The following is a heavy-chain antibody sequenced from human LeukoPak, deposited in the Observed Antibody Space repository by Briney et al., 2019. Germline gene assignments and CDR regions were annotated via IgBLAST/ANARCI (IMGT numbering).Heavy chain of an antibody. D-gene: IGHD4-17*01. V-gene: IGHV3-53*04. CDR2: IYSGRST. CDR1: GFTASSNY. CDR3: ARERYGDYPYYYCGMGV. J-gene: IGHJ6*02. Sequence: ASLRLSCAASGFTASSNYMSWVRQAPGKGLEWVSGIYSGRSTYYADSVKGRFTISRHNSKNTLYLQMNSLRAEDTAVYYCARERYGDYPYYYCGMGVWGQGTTVTVSS.